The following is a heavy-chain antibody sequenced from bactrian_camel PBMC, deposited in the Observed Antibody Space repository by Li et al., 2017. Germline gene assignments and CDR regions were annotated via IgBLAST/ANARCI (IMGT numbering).Heavy chain of an antibody. CDR3: AARRYGCIWPLRASDFGY. CDR1: GFTDSSFC. J-gene: IGHJ6*01. V-gene: IGHV3S40*01. D-gene: IGHD6*01. Sequence: VQLVESGGGSVQPGGSLRLSCAASGFTDSSFCMSWFRQAPGKEREGVASILRGSSTTTHADTVKGRFTISQDSAKNSVYLQMNSLKPEDTAMYFCAARRYGCIWPLRASDFGYWGQGTQVTVS. CDR2: ILRGSSTT.